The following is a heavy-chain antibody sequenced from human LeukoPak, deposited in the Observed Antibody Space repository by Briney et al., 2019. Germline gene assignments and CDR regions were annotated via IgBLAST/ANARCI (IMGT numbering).Heavy chain of an antibody. D-gene: IGHD6-13*01. CDR1: GGSISSSSYY. V-gene: IGHV4-39*07. CDR3: ARQVAAAGNAFDY. CDR2: IYYSGST. Sequence: PSETLSLTCTVSGGSISSSSYYWGWIRQPPGKGLEWIGSIYYSGSTYYNPSLKSRVTISVDTSKNQFSLKLSSVTAADTAVYYCARQVAAAGNAFDYWGQGTLVTVSS. J-gene: IGHJ4*02.